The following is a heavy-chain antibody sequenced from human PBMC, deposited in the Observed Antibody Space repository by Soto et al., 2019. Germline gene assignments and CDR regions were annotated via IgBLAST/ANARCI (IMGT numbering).Heavy chain of an antibody. CDR3: ARDRITMVRGVITDY. Sequence: EVQLVESGGALIQPGGSLRLSCAASGFTFSSYSMNWVRQAPGKGLEWVSYISSGSSTIYYTDSVKGRFTISRDNAKNTLYLQMNSLRAEDTAVYYCARDRITMVRGVITDYWGQGTLVTVSS. J-gene: IGHJ4*02. CDR1: GFTFSSYS. CDR2: ISSGSSTI. V-gene: IGHV3-48*01. D-gene: IGHD3-10*01.